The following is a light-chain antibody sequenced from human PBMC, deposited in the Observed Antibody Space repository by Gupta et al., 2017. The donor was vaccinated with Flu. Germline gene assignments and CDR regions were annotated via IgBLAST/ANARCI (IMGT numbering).Light chain of an antibody. CDR1: SSNIGNNY. V-gene: IGLV1-51*02. CDR3: GTWDSGLSTGV. CDR2: ENT. J-gene: IGLJ3*02. Sequence: QSVLTQPPSVSAAPGQKVTIFCSGSSSNIGNNYISWYQQLPGTAPKLLRYENTKRPSGMPDRFAGSKSGTSAILYITGLQAGDEADYDGGTWDSGLSTGVFGGGTRLTVL.